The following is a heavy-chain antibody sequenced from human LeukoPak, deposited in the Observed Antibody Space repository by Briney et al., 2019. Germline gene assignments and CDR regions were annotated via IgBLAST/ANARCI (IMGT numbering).Heavy chain of an antibody. V-gene: IGHV3-66*01. CDR3: ARFYGVPGGWFDP. CDR2: IYDGGST. D-gene: IGHD4-17*01. CDR1: GITISSNH. J-gene: IGHJ5*02. Sequence: QPGGSLRLSCAASGITISSNHMTWVGQAPGKGLEWVSVIYDGGSTYYADSVKGRFTISRDNPKNTLYLQMNSLRAEDTAVYYCARFYGVPGGWFDPWGQGTLVTVSS.